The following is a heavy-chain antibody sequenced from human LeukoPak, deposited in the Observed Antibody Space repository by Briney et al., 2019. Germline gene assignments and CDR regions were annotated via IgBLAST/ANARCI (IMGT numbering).Heavy chain of an antibody. CDR1: GFTFSDYY. J-gene: IGHJ4*02. Sequence: TGGSLRLSCAASGFTFSDYYMSWIRQAPGKGLEWVSYISSSSSYTNYADSAKGRFTISRDNAKNSLYLQMNSLRAEDTAVYYCARVGSTRFAPFDYWGQGTLVTVSS. CDR2: ISSSSSYT. CDR3: ARVGSTRFAPFDY. D-gene: IGHD6-13*01. V-gene: IGHV3-11*06.